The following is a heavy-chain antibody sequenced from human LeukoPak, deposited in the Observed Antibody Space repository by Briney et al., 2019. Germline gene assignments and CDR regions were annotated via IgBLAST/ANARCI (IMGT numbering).Heavy chain of an antibody. V-gene: IGHV1-2*02. CDR1: GYTFTGYY. D-gene: IGHD2-2*01. Sequence: ASVKVSCKASGYTFTGYYMHWVRQAPGQGLEWMGWINPNSGGTNYAQKFQGRVTMTRDTSISTAYMELSRLRSDDTAVYYCARGGWSIVVVPAATNWFDPWGQGTLVTVSS. CDR3: ARGGWSIVVVPAATNWFDP. CDR2: INPNSGGT. J-gene: IGHJ5*02.